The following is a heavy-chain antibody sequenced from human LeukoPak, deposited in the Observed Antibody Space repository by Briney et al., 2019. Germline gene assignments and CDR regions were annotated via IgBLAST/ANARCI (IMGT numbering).Heavy chain of an antibody. CDR3: ARDLRGYSYGRSPFDY. CDR1: GFTFSSYG. CDR2: ISYDGSNK. D-gene: IGHD5-18*01. V-gene: IGHV3-30*03. Sequence: GGSLRLSCAASGFTFSSYGMHWIRQAPGKGLEWVAVISYDGSNKYYADSVKGRFTISRDNSKNTLYLQMNSLRAEDTAVYYCARDLRGYSYGRSPFDYWGQGTLVTVSS. J-gene: IGHJ4*02.